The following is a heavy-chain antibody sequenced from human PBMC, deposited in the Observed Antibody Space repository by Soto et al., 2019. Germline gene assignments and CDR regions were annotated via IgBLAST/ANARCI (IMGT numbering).Heavy chain of an antibody. Sequence: QVQLLESGGGLVKPGGSLRLSCAASGFTFSDYYMSWIRQAPGKGLGCVAYISVSSTYANYADYVEGRFTISGDDAENSLFLPMNSLRADDTGVYYCARGVRYYSSETPADFDYWGQGALVTVSS. CDR2: ISVSSTYA. V-gene: IGHV3-11*05. D-gene: IGHD3-10*01. J-gene: IGHJ4*02. CDR1: GFTFSDYY. CDR3: ARGVRYYSSETPADFDY.